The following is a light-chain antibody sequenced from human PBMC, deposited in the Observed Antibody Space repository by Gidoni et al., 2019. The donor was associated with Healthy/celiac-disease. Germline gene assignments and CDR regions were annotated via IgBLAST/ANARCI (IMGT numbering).Light chain of an antibody. V-gene: IGKV2-28*01. Sequence: DIVMTQSPLSLPVTPGEPASISCRSSQSLLHSNGYNYLDWYLQKPGQSPQLLIYLGSNRASGVPDRFSGSGSGTDFTLKISRVDAEDVGVYYCMQALHTPTFGQXTRLEIK. CDR3: MQALHTPT. CDR1: QSLLHSNGYNY. CDR2: LGS. J-gene: IGKJ5*01.